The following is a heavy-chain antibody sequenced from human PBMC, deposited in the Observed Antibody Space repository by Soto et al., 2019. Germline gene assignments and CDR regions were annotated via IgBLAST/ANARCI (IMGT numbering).Heavy chain of an antibody. CDR1: GYTFTSYG. J-gene: IGHJ4*02. V-gene: IGHV1-18*01. CDR2: ISAYNGNT. D-gene: IGHD3-22*01. CDR3: ARDFNYDSSGYYPWYFDY. Sequence: GASVKVSCKASGYTFTSYGISWVRQAPGQGLEWMGWISAYNGNTNYAQKLQGRVTMTTDTSTSTAYMELRSLRSDDTAVYYCARDFNYDSSGYYPWYFDYWSQGTLVTVYS.